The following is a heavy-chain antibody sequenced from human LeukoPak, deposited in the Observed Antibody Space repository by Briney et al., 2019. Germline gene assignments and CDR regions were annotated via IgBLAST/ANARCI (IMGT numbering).Heavy chain of an antibody. D-gene: IGHD6-13*01. CDR2: ISGGGTYT. J-gene: IGHJ4*02. Sequence: GGSLRLSCASSGFTFSDYAMTWVRQAPGRGLEWVSAISGGGTYTYYADSVKGRFIISRDNSKNTLYLQMNSPRAEDTAVHYCAKGQYSSSWYFDYGGQGTLVTVSS. CDR3: AKGQYSSSWYFDY. V-gene: IGHV3-23*01. CDR1: GFTFSDYA.